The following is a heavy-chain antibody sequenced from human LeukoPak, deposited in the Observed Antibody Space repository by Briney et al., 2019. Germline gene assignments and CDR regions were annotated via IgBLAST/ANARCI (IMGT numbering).Heavy chain of an antibody. Sequence: GGSLRLSCAASGFTFSSYGMHWVRQAPGKGLEWVAFIRYDGSNKYYADSVKGRFTISRDNSKNTLYLQMNSLRAEDTAVYYCAKGMIGYSSLGYYGMDVWGQGTTVTVSS. D-gene: IGHD5-18*01. CDR2: IRYDGSNK. CDR3: AKGMIGYSSLGYYGMDV. J-gene: IGHJ6*02. V-gene: IGHV3-30*02. CDR1: GFTFSSYG.